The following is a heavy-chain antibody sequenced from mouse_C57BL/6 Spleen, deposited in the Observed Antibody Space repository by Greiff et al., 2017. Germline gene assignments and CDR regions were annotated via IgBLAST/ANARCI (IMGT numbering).Heavy chain of an antibody. CDR3: AREGGSLYAMDY. D-gene: IGHD1-1*02. CDR1: GYAFSSYW. J-gene: IGHJ4*01. V-gene: IGHV1-80*01. CDR2: IYPGDGDT. Sequence: QVHVKQSGAELVKPGASVKISCKASGYAFSSYWMNWVKQRPGKGLEWIGQIYPGDGDTNYNGKFKGKATLTADKSSSTAYMQLSSLTSEDSAVYFCAREGGSLYAMDYWGQGTSVTVSS.